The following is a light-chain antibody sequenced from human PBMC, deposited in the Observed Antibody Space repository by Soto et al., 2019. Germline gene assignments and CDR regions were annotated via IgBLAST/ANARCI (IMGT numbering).Light chain of an antibody. CDR1: SGHSSYA. CDR2: LNSDGSH. Sequence: QLVLTQSPSASASLGASVKLTCTLSSGHSSYAIAWHQQQPEKGPRYLMKLNSDGSHSKGDGIPDRFSASTSGAERYLTISSLQSDDEADYYCQTWGTGTVVFGGGTKLTVL. CDR3: QTWGTGTVV. V-gene: IGLV4-69*01. J-gene: IGLJ2*01.